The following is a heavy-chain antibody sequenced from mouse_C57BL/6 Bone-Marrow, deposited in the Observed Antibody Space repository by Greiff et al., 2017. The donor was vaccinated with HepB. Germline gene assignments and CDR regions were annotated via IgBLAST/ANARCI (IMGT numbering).Heavy chain of an antibody. V-gene: IGHV10-1*01. J-gene: IGHJ4*01. Sequence: VQLKESGGGLVQPKGSLKLSCAASGFSFNTYAMNWVRQAPGKGLEWVARIRSKSNNYATYYADSVNDRFTISRDDSESMLYLQMNNLKTEDTAMYYCVRHRLLPYYAMDYWGQGTSVTVSS. CDR3: VRHRLLPYYAMDY. D-gene: IGHD2-3*01. CDR2: IRSKSNNYAT. CDR1: GFSFNTYA.